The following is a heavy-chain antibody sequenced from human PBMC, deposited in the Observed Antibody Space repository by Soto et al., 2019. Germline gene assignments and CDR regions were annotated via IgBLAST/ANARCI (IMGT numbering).Heavy chain of an antibody. CDR1: GFTFSGSA. CDR2: IRSKANSYAT. Sequence: EVQLVESGGGLVQPGGSLKLSCAASGFTFSGSAMHWVRQASGKGLEWVGRIRSKANSYATAYAASVKGRFTISRDDSKNTAYLQMNSLKTEDTAVYYCTTSTPGFTMVRGVIADDYLGQGTLVTVSS. D-gene: IGHD3-10*01. V-gene: IGHV3-73*01. J-gene: IGHJ4*02. CDR3: TTSTPGFTMVRGVIADDY.